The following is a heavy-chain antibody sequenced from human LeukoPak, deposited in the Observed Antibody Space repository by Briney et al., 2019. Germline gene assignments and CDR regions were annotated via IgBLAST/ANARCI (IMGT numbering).Heavy chain of an antibody. CDR2: ISAYNGNT. V-gene: IGHV1-18*01. CDR3: ARDRHGRKHYDSSGYYYAN. J-gene: IGHJ4*02. Sequence: GASVKVSCKASGYTFTSYGISWVRQAPGQGLEWMGWISAYNGNTNYAQKLQGRVTMTTDTSTSTAYMELRSLRSDDTAVYYCARDRHGRKHYDSSGYYYANWGQGTLVTVSS. D-gene: IGHD3-22*01. CDR1: GYTFTSYG.